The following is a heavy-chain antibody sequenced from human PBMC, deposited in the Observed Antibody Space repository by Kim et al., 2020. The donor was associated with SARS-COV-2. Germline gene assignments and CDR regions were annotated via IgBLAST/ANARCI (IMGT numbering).Heavy chain of an antibody. V-gene: IGHV4-39*01. CDR3: ARQRPPFYDYVWGSYRYPFDY. CDR1: GGSISSSSYY. CDR2: IYYSGST. D-gene: IGHD3-16*02. Sequence: SETLSLTCTVSGGSISSSSYYWGWIRQPPGKGLEWIGSIYYSGSTYYNPSLKSRVTISVDTSKNQFSLKLSSVTAADTAVYDCARQRPPFYDYVWGSYRYPFDYWGQGTLVTVSS. J-gene: IGHJ4*02.